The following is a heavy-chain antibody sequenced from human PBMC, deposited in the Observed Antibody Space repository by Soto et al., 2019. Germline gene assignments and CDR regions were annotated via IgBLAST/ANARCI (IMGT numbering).Heavy chain of an antibody. V-gene: IGHV1-3*01. D-gene: IGHD1-26*01. J-gene: IGHJ4*02. CDR3: ARGVSAGVDY. CDR1: GYTFTRYA. Sequence: ASVKVSCKASGYTFTRYAMHWVRQAPGQRLEWMGWINGGNGNTQYSQKFQGRVTMTRDTSINTAYMELTTLTSDDTAFYYCARGVSAGVDYWGQGTLVTVSS. CDR2: INGGNGNT.